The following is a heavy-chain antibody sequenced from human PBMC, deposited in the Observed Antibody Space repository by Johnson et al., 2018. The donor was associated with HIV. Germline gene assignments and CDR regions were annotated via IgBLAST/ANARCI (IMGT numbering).Heavy chain of an antibody. J-gene: IGHJ3*02. CDR1: GFTLTDHY. Sequence: EVQLVESGGGVVQPGGSLRLSCVGSGFTLTDHYMDWVRQAPGKGLEWVSVIYSGGTTYYAASVKGRFTISRDNSKNTLYLQMNSLRAEDTAVYYCARWQQLATDAFDIWGQGTMVTVSS. V-gene: IGHV3-66*01. CDR3: ARWQQLATDAFDI. D-gene: IGHD6-13*01. CDR2: IYSGGTT.